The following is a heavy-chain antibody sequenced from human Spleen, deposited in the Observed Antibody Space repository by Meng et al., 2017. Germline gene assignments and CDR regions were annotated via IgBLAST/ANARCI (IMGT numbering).Heavy chain of an antibody. CDR1: GFTFDNYA. Sequence: SLKISCVASGFTFDNYAMHWVRQAPGKGLEWVSGISWDSGWVAYADSVKGRFTVSRDNAKKSLYLQMDSLRAEDMALYYCAKDGNSGYIPDSFDMWGQGTMVTVSS. V-gene: IGHV3-9*03. CDR3: AKDGNSGYIPDSFDM. D-gene: IGHD3-22*01. CDR2: ISWDSGWV. J-gene: IGHJ3*02.